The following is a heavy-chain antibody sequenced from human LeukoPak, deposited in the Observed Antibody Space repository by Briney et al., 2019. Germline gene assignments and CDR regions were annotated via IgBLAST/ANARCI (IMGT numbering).Heavy chain of an antibody. CDR1: GFTFSSYA. CDR2: ISYDGSNK. CDR3: AREVVVVPAAMGVGAFDI. Sequence: PGRSLRLSCVASGFTFSSYAMHWVRQAPGKGLEWVAVISYDGSNKYYADSVKGRFTISRDNSKNTLYLQMNSLRAEDTAVYYCAREVVVVPAAMGVGAFDIWGQGTVVTVSS. D-gene: IGHD2-2*01. J-gene: IGHJ3*02. V-gene: IGHV3-30*04.